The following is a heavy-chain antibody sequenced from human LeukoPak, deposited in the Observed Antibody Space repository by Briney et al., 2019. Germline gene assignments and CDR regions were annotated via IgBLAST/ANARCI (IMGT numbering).Heavy chain of an antibody. Sequence: SETLSLTCTVSGGSISNYYWSWIRQPPGKGLECIGNHYYSGSTNYNPSLKSRVTISVDTSKNQFSLKLSSVTAADTAVYYCAREYYYGSGFDPWGQGTLVTVSS. CDR3: AREYYYGSGFDP. J-gene: IGHJ5*02. CDR2: HYYSGST. CDR1: GGSISNYY. V-gene: IGHV4-59*01. D-gene: IGHD3-10*01.